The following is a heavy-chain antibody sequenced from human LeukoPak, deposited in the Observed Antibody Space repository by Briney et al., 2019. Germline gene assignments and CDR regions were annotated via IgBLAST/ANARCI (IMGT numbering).Heavy chain of an antibody. D-gene: IGHD2-21*02. CDR3: ARGVTLDY. J-gene: IGHJ4*02. V-gene: IGHV3-21*03. Sequence: GRFIISRDNAKNSLYLPMNSLRAEDTAVYYCARGVTLDYWGQGTLVTVSS.